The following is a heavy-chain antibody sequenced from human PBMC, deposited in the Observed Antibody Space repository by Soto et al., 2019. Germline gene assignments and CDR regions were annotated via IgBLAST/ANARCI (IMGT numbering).Heavy chain of an antibody. D-gene: IGHD6-19*01. CDR3: ARGCIAVTRSTKCGWFDP. Sequence: QVQLVQSGVEVKKPGASVKVSCKASGYTFTSYGISWVRQAPGQGLEWMGWISGYNDNTNYAQKLQGRVTMTTDTXTXTXXMELRSLRSDDTAVYYCARGCIAVTRSTKCGWFDPWGQGTLVTVSS. CDR1: GYTFTSYG. J-gene: IGHJ5*02. CDR2: ISGYNDNT. V-gene: IGHV1-18*01.